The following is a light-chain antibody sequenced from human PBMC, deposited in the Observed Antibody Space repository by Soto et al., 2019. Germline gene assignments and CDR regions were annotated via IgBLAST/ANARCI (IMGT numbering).Light chain of an antibody. CDR2: AAS. CDR1: QSISRW. V-gene: IGKV1-5*01. J-gene: IGKJ5*01. CDR3: QQYKTFPWT. Sequence: DIQMTQSPSTLSASVGDRVTITCRASQSISRWLAWHQQKPGKAPKLLIYAASTLQSGVPSRFSVSGSGTDFTLTISGLQPDDFATYFCQQYKTFPWTFGQGTRLEIK.